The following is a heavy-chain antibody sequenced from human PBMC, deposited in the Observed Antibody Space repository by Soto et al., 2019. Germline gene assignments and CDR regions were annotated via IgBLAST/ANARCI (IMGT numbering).Heavy chain of an antibody. CDR3: GRDRAIGIFDY. CDR2: IYSGGST. V-gene: IGHV3-66*01. D-gene: IGHD3-22*01. J-gene: IGHJ4*02. CDR1: GFTVSSNY. Sequence: PGGSLRLSCASSGFTVSSNYMSWVRQAPGKGLEWVSVIYSGGSTYYADSVKGRFTISRDNSKNTLYLQMNSLRAEDTAVYYCGRDRAIGIFDYWGPGTLVTVSS.